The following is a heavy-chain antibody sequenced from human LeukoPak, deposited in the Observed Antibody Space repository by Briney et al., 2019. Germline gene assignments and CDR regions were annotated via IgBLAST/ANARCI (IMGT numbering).Heavy chain of an antibody. D-gene: IGHD1-26*01. CDR1: GFTFSSYW. Sequence: PGGSLRLSCEASGFTFSSYWMHWVRQIPGKGLMWVSRIESNGLTLYADSVRDRFTISRDNGKNTIYLQMNSLRVEDTALYYCARERWAVVGATLHAFDIWGQGTMVTVSS. J-gene: IGHJ3*02. V-gene: IGHV3-74*01. CDR2: IESNGLT. CDR3: ARERWAVVGATLHAFDI.